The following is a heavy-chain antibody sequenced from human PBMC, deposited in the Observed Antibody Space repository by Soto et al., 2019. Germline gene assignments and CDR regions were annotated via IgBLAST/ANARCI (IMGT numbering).Heavy chain of an antibody. Sequence: PSETLSLTCAVSGGSISSSNWWSWVRQPPGKGLEWIGEIYHSGSTNYNLSLKSRVTISVDKSKNQFSLKLSSVTAADTAVYYCARSLPPYYYGSGSYSYYYGMDVWGQGTTVTVSS. D-gene: IGHD3-10*01. CDR2: IYHSGST. CDR1: GGSISSSNW. CDR3: ARSLPPYYYGSGSYSYYYGMDV. V-gene: IGHV4-4*02. J-gene: IGHJ6*02.